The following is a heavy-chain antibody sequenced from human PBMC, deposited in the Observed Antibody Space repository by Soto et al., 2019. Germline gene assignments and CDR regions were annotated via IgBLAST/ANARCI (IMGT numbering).Heavy chain of an antibody. J-gene: IGHJ5*02. CDR2: IYYSGKT. D-gene: IGHD3-10*01. CDR1: GGSISSSDYY. Sequence: PSETLSLTCTVSGGSISSSDYYWGWIRQPPGKGLEWIGSIYYSGKTLYNPSLQSRVTISVDTSKNQFTLNLRSLTAAETAVYYCVRRYGLGSPNCFDPWGQGTLVTVSS. CDR3: VRRYGLGSPNCFDP. V-gene: IGHV4-39*01.